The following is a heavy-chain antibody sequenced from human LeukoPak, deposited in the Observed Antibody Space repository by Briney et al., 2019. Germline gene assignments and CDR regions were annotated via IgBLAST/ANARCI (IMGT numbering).Heavy chain of an antibody. CDR3: ARSSGSGSYLWAFDI. Sequence: GGSLRLSCATSGFTLSSYWMHWVRQVPGKGLEWLSRINNDGVSTSYADSVKGRFTISRDNAKNSLYLQMNSLRAEDTAVYYCARSSGSGSYLWAFDIWGQGTMVTVSS. CDR1: GFTLSSYW. D-gene: IGHD3-10*01. J-gene: IGHJ3*02. V-gene: IGHV3-74*01. CDR2: INNDGVST.